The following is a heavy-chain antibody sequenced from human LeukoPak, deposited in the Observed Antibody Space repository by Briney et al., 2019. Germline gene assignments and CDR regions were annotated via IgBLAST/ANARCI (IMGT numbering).Heavy chain of an antibody. Sequence: ASVKVSCKASGYTFTSYAMNWVRQAPGQGLEWMGWINTNTGNPTYAQGFTGRFVFSLDTSVSTAYLQISSLKAEDTAVYHCAREIAARPSLRFDPWGQGTLVTVSS. J-gene: IGHJ5*02. D-gene: IGHD6-6*01. CDR2: INTNTGNP. CDR1: GYTFTSYA. CDR3: AREIAARPSLRFDP. V-gene: IGHV7-4-1*02.